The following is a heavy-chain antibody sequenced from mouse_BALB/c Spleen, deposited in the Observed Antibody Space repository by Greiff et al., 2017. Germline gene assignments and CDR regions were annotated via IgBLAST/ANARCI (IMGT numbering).Heavy chain of an antibody. J-gene: IGHJ1*01. V-gene: IGHV1-67*01. CDR3: ATYGSSYWYFDV. Sequence: VKLVESGPELVRPGVSVKISCKGSGYTFTDYAMHWVKQSHAKSLEWIGVISTYSGNTNYNQKFKGKATMTVDKSSSTAYMELARLTSEDSAIYYCATYGSSYWYFDVWGAGTTVTVSS. D-gene: IGHD1-1*01. CDR1: GYTFTDYA. CDR2: ISTYSGNT.